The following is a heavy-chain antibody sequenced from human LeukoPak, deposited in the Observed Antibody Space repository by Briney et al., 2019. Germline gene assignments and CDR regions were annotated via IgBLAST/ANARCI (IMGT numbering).Heavy chain of an antibody. V-gene: IGHV4-59*01. CDR1: GGSISSYY. J-gene: IGHJ6*03. CDR2: IYTSGST. Sequence: SETLSLTCTVSGGSISSYYWSWIRQPPGKGLEWIGYIYTSGSTNYNPSLKSRVTISVDTSKNQFSLKLSSVTAADTAVYYCARGYYDSWSANPIVLSSYYYYYMDVWGKGTTVTVSS. CDR3: ARGYYDSWSANPIVLSSYYYYYMDV. D-gene: IGHD3-3*01.